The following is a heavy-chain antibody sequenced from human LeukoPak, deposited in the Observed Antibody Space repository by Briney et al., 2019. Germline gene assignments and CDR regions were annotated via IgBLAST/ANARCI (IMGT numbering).Heavy chain of an antibody. Sequence: ASVKVSCKASGYTFTDYYFHWVRQAPGQGLEWMGRINPNSGGTNYAQKFQGRVTMTRDTSISTAYMELSRLRSDDTAVYYCARPYYGFWSGYYTGGRYRLDYWGQGTLVTVSS. CDR1: GYTFTDYY. J-gene: IGHJ4*02. D-gene: IGHD3-3*01. V-gene: IGHV1-2*06. CDR3: ARPYYGFWSGYYTGGRYRLDY. CDR2: INPNSGGT.